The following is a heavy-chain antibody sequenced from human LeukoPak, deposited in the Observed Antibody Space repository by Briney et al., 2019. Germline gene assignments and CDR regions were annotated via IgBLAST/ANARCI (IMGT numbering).Heavy chain of an antibody. D-gene: IGHD3-9*01. J-gene: IGHJ4*02. V-gene: IGHV4-59*12. CDR3: ARGRVVGLGAGTILTAYPPFDY. CDR2: TCYSGST. CDR1: GGSISSYY. Sequence: SETLFLTCTVSGGSISSYYWSWIRQPPGKGLEWIGYTCYSGSTNYNPSLKSRVTITVDTSKNQFSLKLSSVTAADTAVYYCARGRVVGLGAGTILTAYPPFDYWGQGTLVTVSS.